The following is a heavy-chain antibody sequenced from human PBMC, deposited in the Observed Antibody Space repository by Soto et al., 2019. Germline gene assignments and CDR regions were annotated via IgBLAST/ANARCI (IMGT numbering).Heavy chain of an antibody. V-gene: IGHV1-2*02. CDR3: ARGHDSSGYYY. Sequence: EASVKVSCKASGYTFVDYYMNWVRQAPGQGLEWMGWINPNSGGTKYAQKFQGRVTMTRDTSISTVYMELSRLRSDDTAAYYCARGHDSSGYYYWGQGTLVTVSS. J-gene: IGHJ4*02. D-gene: IGHD3-22*01. CDR1: GYTFVDYY. CDR2: INPNSGGT.